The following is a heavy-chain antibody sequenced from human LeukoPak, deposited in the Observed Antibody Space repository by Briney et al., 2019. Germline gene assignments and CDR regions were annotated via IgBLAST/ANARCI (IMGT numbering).Heavy chain of an antibody. J-gene: IGHJ4*02. CDR2: IRYDGNNK. Sequence: GGSQRLSCAASGFTFSNYGLHWVRQAPGKGLEWVAFIRYDGNNKYNSDSVKGRFTISRDDSKNTLYLHMNSLRPEDTAVYYCAKQGANGGANFDYWGQGTLVTVSS. D-gene: IGHD2-21*01. CDR3: AKQGANGGANFDY. V-gene: IGHV3-30*02. CDR1: GFTFSNYG.